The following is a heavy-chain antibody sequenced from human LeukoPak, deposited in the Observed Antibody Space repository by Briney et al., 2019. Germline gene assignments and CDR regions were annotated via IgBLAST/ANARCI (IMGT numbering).Heavy chain of an antibody. V-gene: IGHV4-34*01. Sequence: PSETLSLTCAVYGGSFSGYYWSWIRQPPGKGLEWIGEINHSGSTNYNPSLKSRVIISVDTSKNQFSLKLSSVTAADTAVYYCARDIPTGVIIDYWGQGTLVTVSS. CDR1: GGSFSGYY. D-gene: IGHD3-10*01. CDR2: INHSGST. J-gene: IGHJ4*02. CDR3: ARDIPTGVIIDY.